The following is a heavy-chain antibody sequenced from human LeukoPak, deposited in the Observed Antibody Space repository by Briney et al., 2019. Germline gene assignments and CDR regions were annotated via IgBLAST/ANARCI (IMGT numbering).Heavy chain of an antibody. D-gene: IGHD3-16*02. CDR3: ARVYDYVWVSYRYIVEGRGFDY. V-gene: IGHV3-7*01. CDR1: GFTFSSYW. J-gene: IGHJ4*02. CDR2: IKQDGSEK. Sequence: GGSLSLSCAAPGFTFSSYWMSWVRQAPGKGLEWVANIKQDGSEKYYVDSVKGRFTISRANAKNSLYLQLNSRRAEDTVVFNFARVYDYVWVSYRYIVEGRGFDYWGQGTLVTVSS.